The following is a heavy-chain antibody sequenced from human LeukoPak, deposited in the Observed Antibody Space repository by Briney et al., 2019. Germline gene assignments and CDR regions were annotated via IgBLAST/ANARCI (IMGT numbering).Heavy chain of an antibody. CDR3: ARGVEMATIPFDY. D-gene: IGHD5-24*01. Sequence: SETLALTCTVSGGFISRYYWSWIRQPPGKGLEWIGYIYYSGSTNYNPFLKSRVTISVDTSKNQFSLKLSSVTAADTAVYYCARGVEMATIPFDYWGQGTLVTVSS. J-gene: IGHJ4*02. CDR2: IYYSGST. V-gene: IGHV4-59*01. CDR1: GGFISRYY.